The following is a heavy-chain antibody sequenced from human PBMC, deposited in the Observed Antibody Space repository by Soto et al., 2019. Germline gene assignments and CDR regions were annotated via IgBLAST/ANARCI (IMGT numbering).Heavy chain of an antibody. CDR2: ISDSGTGT. V-gene: IGHV3-23*01. CDR1: GFTFSSYA. J-gene: IGHJ3*02. Sequence: EVQILESGGGLVQPGGSLRLSCAASGFTFSSYAMYWVRQAPGKGLAWVSVISDSGTGTYYADSVKGRFTISRDNSKNTVYLQMKSLRAEDTAVYYCAKDHTVVIRAAFDIWGQGTMVNVSS. CDR3: AKDHTVVIRAAFDI. D-gene: IGHD3-22*01.